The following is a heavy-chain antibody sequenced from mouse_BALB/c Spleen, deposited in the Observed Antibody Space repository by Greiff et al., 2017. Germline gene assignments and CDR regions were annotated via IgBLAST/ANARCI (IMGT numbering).Heavy chain of an antibody. Sequence: LLESGAELMKPGASVKISCKATGYTFSSYWIEWVKQRPGHGLEWIGEILPGSGSTNYNEKFKGKATFTADTSSNTAYMQLSSLTSEDSAVYYCARRDDYGAYYAMDYWGQGTSVTVSS. D-gene: IGHD2-4*01. CDR2: ILPGSGST. J-gene: IGHJ4*01. CDR1: GYTFSSYW. V-gene: IGHV1-9*01. CDR3: ARRDDYGAYYAMDY.